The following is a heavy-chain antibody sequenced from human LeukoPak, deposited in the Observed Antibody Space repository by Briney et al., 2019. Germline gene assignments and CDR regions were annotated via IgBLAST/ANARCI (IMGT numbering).Heavy chain of an antibody. CDR1: AGSIISSH. V-gene: IGHV4-59*08. CDR2: IYYTGGT. Sequence: PSETLSLTCTVSAGSIISSHWGWIRQPPGKDPEWIGYIYYTGGTNYNPSLKSRVTMSVDTSKNQFSLSLNSVTAADTAVYYCARRGYEGWFDPWGQGTLVTVSS. CDR3: ARRGYEGWFDP. D-gene: IGHD3-16*01. J-gene: IGHJ5*02.